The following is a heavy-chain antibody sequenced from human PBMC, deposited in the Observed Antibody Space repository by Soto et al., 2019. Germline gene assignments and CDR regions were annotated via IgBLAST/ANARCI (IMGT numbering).Heavy chain of an antibody. CDR2: IHYSGSI. CDR1: GGSISTDHYH. D-gene: IGHD4-17*01. Sequence: QVQLQESGPGLVRPSQTLSLTCTVSGGSISTDHYHWTWIRQAPGKGLEWIGYIHYSGSIQFNPSLQSRVSKSVETAKNLFSLRLSSVTAADTAVYFCAREDDGGDRDYYGLDVWGQGTTVTVSS. V-gene: IGHV4-30-4*01. J-gene: IGHJ6*02. CDR3: AREDDGGDRDYYGLDV.